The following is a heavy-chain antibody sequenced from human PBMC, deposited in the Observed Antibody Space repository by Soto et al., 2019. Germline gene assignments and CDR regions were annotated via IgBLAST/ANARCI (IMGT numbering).Heavy chain of an antibody. Sequence: SETLSLTCAVYGGSFSDYYWSWIRQPPGKGLEWIGEINHSGSTNYNPSLKSRVTISVDTSKNQFSLKLSSVTAADTAVYYCARGGGRDGYYFDYWGQGTRVTFSS. CDR3: ARGGGRDGYYFDY. CDR2: INHSGST. CDR1: GGSFSDYY. D-gene: IGHD2-15*01. J-gene: IGHJ4*01. V-gene: IGHV4-34*01.